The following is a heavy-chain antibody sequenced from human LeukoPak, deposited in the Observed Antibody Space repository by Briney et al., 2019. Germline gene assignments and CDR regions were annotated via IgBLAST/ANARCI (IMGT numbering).Heavy chain of an antibody. J-gene: IGHJ4*02. D-gene: IGHD2-21*02. CDR1: DYSISSAYY. V-gene: IGHV4-38-2*02. CDR3: ARDQAYCGGDCYFDF. CDR2: IYHSGST. Sequence: SETLSLTCAVSDYSISSAYYWGWIRQPPGKGLEWIGSIYHSGSTDYNPSLKSRVTISVDTSKNQFSLKLRSVTAADTAVHYCARDQAYCGGDCYFDFWGQGTLVTVSS.